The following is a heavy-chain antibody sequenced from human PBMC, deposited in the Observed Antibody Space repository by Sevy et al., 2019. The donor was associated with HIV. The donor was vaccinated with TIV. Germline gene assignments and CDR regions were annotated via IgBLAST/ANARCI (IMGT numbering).Heavy chain of an antibody. Sequence: GGSLRLSCAASGFTVNSNYMTWVRQAPGKGLEGVSVIHSDDTTYHADSVKDRLPISRDNFKNTLYLHMISLRDEDTAVYYCAGGKSGYGYALNYWGQGTLVTVSS. CDR1: GFTVNSNY. V-gene: IGHV3-66*01. D-gene: IGHD5-18*01. J-gene: IGHJ4*02. CDR2: IHSDDTT. CDR3: AGGKSGYGYALNY.